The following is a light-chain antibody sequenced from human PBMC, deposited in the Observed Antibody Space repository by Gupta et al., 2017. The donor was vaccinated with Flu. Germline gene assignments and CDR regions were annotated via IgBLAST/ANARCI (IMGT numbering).Light chain of an antibody. V-gene: IGLV2-14*01. CDR3: SSYTSSTTLV. Sequence: QSAPTQPASVSGSPGQSIAISCTGTSSDIFSYNYVSWYQQHPGKAPQLLIYDVTNRPSGVSSRFSGSKSGDTASLTISGLQAEDEADYYCSSYTSSTTLVFGGGTKLTVL. J-gene: IGLJ2*01. CDR2: DVT. CDR1: SSDIFSYNY.